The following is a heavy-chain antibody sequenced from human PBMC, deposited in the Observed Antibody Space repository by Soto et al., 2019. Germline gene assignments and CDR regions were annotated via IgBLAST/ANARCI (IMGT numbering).Heavy chain of an antibody. CDR3: ARDHSLRSRPGAFDI. CDR2: ISSSSSYI. J-gene: IGHJ3*02. Sequence: EVQLVESGGGLVKPGGSLRLSCAASGFTFSSYSMNWVRQAPGKGLEWVSSISSSSSYIYYADSVKGRFTISSDNAQTSLYLQMNSLRAEDTAVYSCARDHSLRSRPGAFDIWGQATMVTVSS. CDR1: GFTFSSYS. D-gene: IGHD4-17*01. V-gene: IGHV3-21*01.